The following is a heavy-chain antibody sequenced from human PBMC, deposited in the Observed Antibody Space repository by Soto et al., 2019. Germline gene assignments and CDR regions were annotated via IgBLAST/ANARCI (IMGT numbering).Heavy chain of an antibody. CDR1: GYTFSSYG. J-gene: IGHJ6*03. D-gene: IGHD4-4*01. CDR2: ISAYNGKT. V-gene: IGHV1-18*04. CDR3: AKADSNYAGRFSYYYMDV. Sequence: QVPLVQSGTEVKKPGASVKVSCKASGYTFSSYGIGWVRQAPGQGLEWMGWISAYNGKTHYSQNFQGKVTMTTDTSTSTAYMELRTLRSDDTAVYYCAKADSNYAGRFSYYYMDVWGNGTLVTVSS.